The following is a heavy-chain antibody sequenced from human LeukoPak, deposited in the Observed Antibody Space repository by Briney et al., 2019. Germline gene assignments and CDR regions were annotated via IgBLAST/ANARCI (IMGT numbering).Heavy chain of an antibody. V-gene: IGHV4-59*01. D-gene: IGHD4-17*01. Sequence: SETLSLTCTVSGGSISSYYWSWIRQPPGKGLEWIGYIYYSGSTNYNPSLKSRVTISVDTSKNQFSLKLSSVTAADTAVYYCARGTHDYGDYSNPMMLTDYYGMDVWGQGTTVTVSS. CDR2: IYYSGST. CDR1: GGSISSYY. J-gene: IGHJ6*02. CDR3: ARGTHDYGDYSNPMMLTDYYGMDV.